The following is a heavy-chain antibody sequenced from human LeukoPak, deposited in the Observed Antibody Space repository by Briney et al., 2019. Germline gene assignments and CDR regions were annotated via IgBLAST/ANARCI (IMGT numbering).Heavy chain of an antibody. J-gene: IGHJ4*02. D-gene: IGHD2-2*01. CDR1: GFTFSGSA. CDR3: TRHCSSTSCYAGGEDY. V-gene: IGHV3-73*01. Sequence: GGSLKLSCAASGFTFSGSAMHWVRQASGKGLEWVGRIRSKANSYATAYAASVKGRFTISRDDSKNTAYLQMNSLKTEDTAVYYCTRHCSSTSCYAGGEDYWGQGTLDTVSS. CDR2: IRSKANSYAT.